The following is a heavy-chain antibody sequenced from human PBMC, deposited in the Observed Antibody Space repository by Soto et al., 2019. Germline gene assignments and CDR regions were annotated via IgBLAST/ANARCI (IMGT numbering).Heavy chain of an antibody. CDR3: AFPATAVFDY. J-gene: IGHJ4*02. CDR2: IYHSGTT. CDR1: GGSISSTNW. D-gene: IGHD6-13*01. V-gene: IGHV4-4*02. Sequence: PSETLSLTCAVSGGSISSTNWWTWVRPSPGRGLEWIGEIYHSGTTNYSPSLKSRVNIAVDMSTNHLSLTLISVTAADTAVYYCAFPATAVFDYWVKGILV.